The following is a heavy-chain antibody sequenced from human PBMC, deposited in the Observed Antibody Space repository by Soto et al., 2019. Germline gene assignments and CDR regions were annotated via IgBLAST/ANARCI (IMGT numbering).Heavy chain of an antibody. CDR2: IVVGSGNT. Sequence: ASVKVSCKASGFTFTSSAVQWVRQARGQRLEWIGWIVVGSGNTNYAQKFQERVTITRDMTTSTAYMELSSLRSEDTAVYYCAAGYGGPHDFDIWGQGTMVTVSS. D-gene: IGHD4-17*01. CDR1: GFTFTSSA. CDR3: AAGYGGPHDFDI. J-gene: IGHJ3*02. V-gene: IGHV1-58*01.